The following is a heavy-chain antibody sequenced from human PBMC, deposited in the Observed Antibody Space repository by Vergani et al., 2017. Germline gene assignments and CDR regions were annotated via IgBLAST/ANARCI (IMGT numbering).Heavy chain of an antibody. V-gene: IGHV3-21*01. J-gene: IGHJ4*02. CDR1: GFTFSSYS. Sequence: EVQLVESGGGLVKPGGSLRLSCAASGFTFSSYSMNWVRQAPGKGLEWVSSISSSSSYIYYADSVKGRFTISRDNANNSLYLQMNSLRAEDTAVYYCARAAGGCSGGSCYYAFDYWGQGTLVTVSS. CDR3: ARAAGGCSGGSCYYAFDY. D-gene: IGHD2-15*01. CDR2: ISSSSSYI.